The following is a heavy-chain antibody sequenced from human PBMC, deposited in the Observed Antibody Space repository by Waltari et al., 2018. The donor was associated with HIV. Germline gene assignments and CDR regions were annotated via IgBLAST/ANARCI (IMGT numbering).Heavy chain of an antibody. D-gene: IGHD2-2*01. J-gene: IGHJ6*02. V-gene: IGHV1-2*02. CDR1: GYTFTGYY. CDR2: INPNSGGT. CDR3: ARGEYQLPFYYYGMDV. Sequence: QVQLVQSGAEVKKPGASVKVSCKASGYTFTGYYIHWVVQAPGQGLEWMGWINPNSGGTNYAQKFQGRVTMTRDTSISTAYMELSRLRSDDTAVYYCARGEYQLPFYYYGMDVWGQGTTVTVSS.